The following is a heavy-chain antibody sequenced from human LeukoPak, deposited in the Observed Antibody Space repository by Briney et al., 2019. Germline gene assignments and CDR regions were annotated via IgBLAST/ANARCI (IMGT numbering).Heavy chain of an antibody. CDR2: IYYSGST. CDR1: GGSISSSSYY. Sequence: PSETLSLTRTVSGGSISSSSYYWGWIRQPPGKGLEWIGSIYYSGSTYYNPSLKSRVTISVDTSKNQFSLKLSSVTAADTAVYYCAREYSSGWSPNWFDPWAREPWSPSPQ. D-gene: IGHD6-19*01. V-gene: IGHV4-39*02. CDR3: AREYSSGWSPNWFDP. J-gene: IGHJ5*02.